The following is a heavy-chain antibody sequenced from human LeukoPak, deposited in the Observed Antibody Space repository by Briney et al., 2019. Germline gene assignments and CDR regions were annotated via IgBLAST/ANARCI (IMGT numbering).Heavy chain of an antibody. J-gene: IGHJ3*02. CDR1: GGSISSSSYY. D-gene: IGHD5-18*01. Sequence: SETLSLTCTVSGGSISSSSYYWGWIRQPPGKGLEWIGYIYYSGSTNYNPSLKSRVTISVDTSKNQFSLKLSSVTAADTAVYYCARWRVNSYAQGAFDIWGQGTMVTVSS. V-gene: IGHV4-61*05. CDR3: ARWRVNSYAQGAFDI. CDR2: IYYSGST.